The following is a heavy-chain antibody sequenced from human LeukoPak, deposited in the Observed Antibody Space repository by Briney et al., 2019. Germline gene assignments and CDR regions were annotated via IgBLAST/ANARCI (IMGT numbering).Heavy chain of an antibody. CDR1: GVSISSSNSY. V-gene: IGHV4-39*01. Sequence: PSETLSLTCSVSGVSISSSNSYWGWIRQPPGKGLEWIGSIYYTGNTYYNASLKSRVTISIDTSKNQFSLKLTSVTAADTAVYYCARQTGSGLFILPGGQGTLVTVSS. CDR2: IYYTGNT. J-gene: IGHJ4*02. D-gene: IGHD3/OR15-3a*01. CDR3: ARQTGSGLFILP.